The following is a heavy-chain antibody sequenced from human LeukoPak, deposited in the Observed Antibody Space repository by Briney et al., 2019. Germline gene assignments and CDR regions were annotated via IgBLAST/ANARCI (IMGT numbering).Heavy chain of an antibody. Sequence: PSETLSLTCTVSGGSISRYYWGWIRQPPGKGLEWIGSIYYSGSTYYNPSLKSRVTMSVDTSKNQFSLKLSSVTAADTAVYYCATTGTTRQSAFDIWGQGTMVTVSS. V-gene: IGHV4-39*07. J-gene: IGHJ3*02. CDR2: IYYSGST. CDR3: ATTGTTRQSAFDI. D-gene: IGHD1-1*01. CDR1: GGSISRYY.